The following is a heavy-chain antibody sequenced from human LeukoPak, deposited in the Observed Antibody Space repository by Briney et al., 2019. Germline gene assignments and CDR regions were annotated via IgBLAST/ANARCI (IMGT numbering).Heavy chain of an antibody. Sequence: SETLSLTCTVSGGSISGSSYYWGWIRQPPGKGLEWIGSIYYSGSTYYNPSLKSRVTISVDTSKNQFSLKLSSVTAADTAVYYCARPTKGGTLLGWFDPWGQGTLVTVSS. V-gene: IGHV4-39*01. D-gene: IGHD2-15*01. CDR2: IYYSGST. CDR3: ARPTKGGTLLGWFDP. CDR1: GGSISGSSYY. J-gene: IGHJ5*02.